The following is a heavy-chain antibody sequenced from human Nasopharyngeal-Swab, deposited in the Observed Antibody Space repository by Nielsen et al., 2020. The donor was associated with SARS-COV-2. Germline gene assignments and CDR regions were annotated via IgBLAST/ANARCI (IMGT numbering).Heavy chain of an antibody. V-gene: IGHV4-4*07. J-gene: IGHJ3*02. CDR2: IYASGSVYTSGNT. CDR3: ARARISLLRGVIRAIDAFDI. CDR1: GGSMSGYY. D-gene: IGHD3-10*01. Sequence: SETLSLTCTVSGGSMSGYYWNWIRQPAGKGLEWIGRIYASGSVYTSGNTNYNPSLTSRVTMSIDTSKNQFSLKLSSVTAADTAMYFCARARISLLRGVIRAIDAFDIWGQGTMVTVSS.